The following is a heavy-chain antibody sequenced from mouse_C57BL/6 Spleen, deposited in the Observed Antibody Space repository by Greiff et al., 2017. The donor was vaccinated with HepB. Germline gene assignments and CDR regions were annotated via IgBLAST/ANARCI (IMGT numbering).Heavy chain of an antibody. CDR1: GFTFSSYA. D-gene: IGHD2-4*01. J-gene: IGHJ4*01. CDR2: ISSGGDYI. CDR3: TREWDYDGGGYAMDY. Sequence: DVQLVESGEGLVKPGGSLKLSCAASGFTFSSYAMSWVRQTPEKRLEWVAYISSGGDYIYYADTVKGRFTISRDNARNTLYLQMSSLKSEDTAMYYCTREWDYDGGGYAMDYWGQGTSVTVSS. V-gene: IGHV5-9-1*02.